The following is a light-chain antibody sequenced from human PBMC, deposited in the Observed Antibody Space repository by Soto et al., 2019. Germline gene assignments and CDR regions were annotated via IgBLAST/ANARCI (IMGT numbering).Light chain of an antibody. V-gene: IGKV1-5*03. CDR2: KAS. CDR1: QSISSW. J-gene: IGKJ1*01. CDR3: QQYNSYFWT. Sequence: DIQMTQSPSTLSASVGDRVTITCRASQSISSWLAWYQQKPGKAPKLLIYKASSLESRVPSRFSGRGSWTEFTLTISSLQPADFATDYCQQYNSYFWTFGQGTKVEIK.